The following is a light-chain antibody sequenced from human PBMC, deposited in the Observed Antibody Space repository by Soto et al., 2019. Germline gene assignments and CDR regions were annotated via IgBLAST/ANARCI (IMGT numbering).Light chain of an antibody. J-gene: IGLJ2*01. CDR2: DVS. Sequence: QSALTQPASVSGSPGQSITISCTGISSDVGGYNYVSWYQQHPGKAPKLMIYDVSNRPSGVSNRFSGSKSGNTASLTISGLQAEDEADYYCSSYTSSSTLGVVFGGGTKLTVL. CDR1: SSDVGGYNY. CDR3: SSYTSSSTLGVV. V-gene: IGLV2-14*01.